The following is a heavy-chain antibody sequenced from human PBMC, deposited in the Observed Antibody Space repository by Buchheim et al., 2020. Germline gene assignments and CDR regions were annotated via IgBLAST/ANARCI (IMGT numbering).Heavy chain of an antibody. CDR3: ARVRASGWYFFDF. Sequence: QVQLQESGPRLVKPSETLSLTCTVSGGSISGYYWSWIRQPPEKGLEWIGYVSYSGTTVYEPSLERRVTISVDPPNKQFSLGLTSATAADTAVYYCARVRASGWYFFDFWGQGTL. D-gene: IGHD6-19*01. J-gene: IGHJ4*02. V-gene: IGHV4-59*01. CDR1: GGSISGYY. CDR2: VSYSGTT.